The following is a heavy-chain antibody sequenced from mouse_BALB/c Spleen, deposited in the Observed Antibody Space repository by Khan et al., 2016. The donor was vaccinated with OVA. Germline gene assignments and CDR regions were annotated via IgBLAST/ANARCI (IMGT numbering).Heavy chain of an antibody. D-gene: IGHD1-1*01. Sequence: EVKLLESGPGLVKPSQTVSLTCTVTGISITSGNYRWSWIRQFPGNKLEWIGNIYYSGTVTYNPSLTSRTTTTRDTSKNQFFLVMNSLTAEDTATYYCARDYGSLYWYFDVWGAGTMVTVS. CDR3: ARDYGSLYWYFDV. CDR2: IYYSGTV. J-gene: IGHJ1*01. CDR1: GISITSGNYR. V-gene: IGHV3-5*02.